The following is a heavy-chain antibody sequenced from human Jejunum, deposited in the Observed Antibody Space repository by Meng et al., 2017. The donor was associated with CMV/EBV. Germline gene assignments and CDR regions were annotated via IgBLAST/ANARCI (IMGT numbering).Heavy chain of an antibody. CDR2: VNNDGSDT. CDR1: GFIFSNYW. Sequence: SCAPSGFIFSNYWMHWVRQAPGKGLVWVSRVNNDGSDTIYADSVKGRFTISRDNAKNTLYLQMNSLRAEDTGVYYCVRDKPHNWFDPWGQGTLVTVSS. V-gene: IGHV3-74*01. CDR3: VRDKPHNWFDP. J-gene: IGHJ5*02.